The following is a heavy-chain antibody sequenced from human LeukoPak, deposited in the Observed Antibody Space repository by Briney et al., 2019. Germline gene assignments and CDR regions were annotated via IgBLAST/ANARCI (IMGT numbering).Heavy chain of an antibody. Sequence: TGGSLRLSCAASGFTFSSYAMHWVRQAPGKGLEWVAVISYDGSNKYYAGSVKGRFTISRDNSKNTLYLQMNSLRAEDTAVYYCARDYYDSSAKGYYYYGMDVWGQGTTVTVSS. CDR3: ARDYYDSSAKGYYYYGMDV. CDR1: GFTFSSYA. D-gene: IGHD3-22*01. V-gene: IGHV3-30-3*01. J-gene: IGHJ6*02. CDR2: ISYDGSNK.